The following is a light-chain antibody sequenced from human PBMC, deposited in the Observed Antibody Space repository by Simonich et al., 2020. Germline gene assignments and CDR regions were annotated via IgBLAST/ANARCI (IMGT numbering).Light chain of an antibody. V-gene: IGLV2-23*01. CDR3: CSYAGSSTWV. CDR1: SSDVGSYNL. CDR2: EGS. Sequence: SALTQPASVSGSPGQSITISCTGTSSDVGSYNLVSWDQQHPGEAPKLMIYEGSKRPSGVSNRFSGSKSGNTASLTISGLQAEDEADYYCCSYAGSSTWVFGGGTKLTVL. J-gene: IGLJ3*02.